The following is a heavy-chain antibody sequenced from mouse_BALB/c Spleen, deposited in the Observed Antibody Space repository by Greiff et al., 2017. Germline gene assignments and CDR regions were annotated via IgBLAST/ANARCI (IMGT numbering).Heavy chain of an antibody. Sequence: EVMLVESGGGLVKLGGSLKLSCAASGFTFSSYYMSWVRQTPEKRLELVAAINSNGGSTYYPDTVKGRFTISRDNAKNTLYLQMSSLKSEDTALYYCARQKGNGYFDVWGAGTTVTVSS. V-gene: IGHV5-6-2*01. CDR2: INSNGGST. J-gene: IGHJ1*01. CDR1: GFTFSSYY. D-gene: IGHD2-1*01. CDR3: ARQKGNGYFDV.